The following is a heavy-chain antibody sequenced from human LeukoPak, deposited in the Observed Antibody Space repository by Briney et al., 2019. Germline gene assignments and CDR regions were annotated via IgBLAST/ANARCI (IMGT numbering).Heavy chain of an antibody. D-gene: IGHD1-26*01. CDR2: SRNKANGYTT. J-gene: IGHJ3*01. Sequence: GGPLRLSCAASGFTFSDYYIDWVRQAPGKGLEWVGRSRNKANGYTTEFGASVKGRFSISRDDSKDSVYLHMSSLKTEDTAVYYCARSPASGVNVFDVWGQGTMVTVSS. CDR3: ARSPASGVNVFDV. V-gene: IGHV3-72*01. CDR1: GFTFSDYY.